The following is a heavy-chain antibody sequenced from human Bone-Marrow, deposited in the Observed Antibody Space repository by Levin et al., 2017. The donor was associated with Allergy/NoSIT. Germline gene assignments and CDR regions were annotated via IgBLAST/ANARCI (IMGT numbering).Heavy chain of an antibody. V-gene: IGHV3-74*01. CDR3: ARDGLYSSGWDFDF. D-gene: IGHD6-19*01. CDR2: LNSDGSSA. CDR1: GFDFSAYW. J-gene: IGHJ4*02. Sequence: GESLKISCAASGFDFSAYWMHWVRQAPGKGLVWVARLNSDGSSATYADSVRGRFTISRDNSEDTLYLHMSSLRAEDTGVYYCARDGLYSSGWDFDFWGRGALVTVSS.